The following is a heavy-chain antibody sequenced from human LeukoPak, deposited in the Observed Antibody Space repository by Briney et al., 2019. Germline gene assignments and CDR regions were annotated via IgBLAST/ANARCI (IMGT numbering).Heavy chain of an antibody. J-gene: IGHJ4*02. D-gene: IGHD2-2*01. CDR3: ARAPAGYCSSTSCYYFDY. V-gene: IGHV4-61*02. CDR1: GGSISSGSYY. CDR2: IYNSGST. Sequence: SETLSLTCTVSGGSISSGSYYWSWIRQPAGKGLEWIGRIYNSGSTNYNPSLKSRVTISVDTSMNQFSLKLSSVTAADTAVYYCARAPAGYCSSTSCYYFDYWGQGTLVTVSS.